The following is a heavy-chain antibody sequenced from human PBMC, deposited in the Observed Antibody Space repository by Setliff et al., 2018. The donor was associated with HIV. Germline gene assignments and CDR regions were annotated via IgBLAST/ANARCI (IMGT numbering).Heavy chain of an antibody. J-gene: IGHJ6*02. CDR2: IYHSGTT. D-gene: IGHD3-3*01. Sequence: SETLSLTCAVYGGSLIGYYWGWIRQPPGKGLEWIGSIYHSGTTYYNPSLKSRVTISVDTSKNQFSLKLSSATAADTAVYYCARRLQFLEFLHGVGGLDAWGQGTTVTVSS. CDR3: ARRLQFLEFLHGVGGLDA. V-gene: IGHV4-38-2*01. CDR1: GGSLIGYY.